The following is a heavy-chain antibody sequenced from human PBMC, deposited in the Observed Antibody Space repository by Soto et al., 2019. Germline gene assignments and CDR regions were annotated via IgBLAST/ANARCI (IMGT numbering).Heavy chain of an antibody. CDR1: GFTFRDYY. CDR3: AIVQTLYAMDV. J-gene: IGHJ6*02. V-gene: IGHV3-11*06. CDR2: ISSGGSPA. Sequence: AEGSLRVYCAASGFTFRDYYMKWIRQAPGKGLEWVSYISSGGSPANDADSVKGRFTISRDNAKNSLYLQMDSLRAEDTAVYYCAIVQTLYAMDVWGPGTTVTVSS.